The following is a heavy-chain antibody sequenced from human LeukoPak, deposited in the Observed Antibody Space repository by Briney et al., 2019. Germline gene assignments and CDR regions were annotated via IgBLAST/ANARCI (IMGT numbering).Heavy chain of an antibody. CDR1: GFTFSSYG. CDR3: AKPGIAATSTSPNWFDP. CDR2: ISYDGSNK. D-gene: IGHD6-13*01. V-gene: IGHV3-30*18. Sequence: GRSLRLSCAASGFTFSSYGMHWVRQAPGKGLEWVAVISYDGSNKYYADSVKGRFTISRDNSKNTLYLQMNSLRAEDTAVYYCAKPGIAATSTSPNWFDPWGQGTLVTVSS. J-gene: IGHJ5*02.